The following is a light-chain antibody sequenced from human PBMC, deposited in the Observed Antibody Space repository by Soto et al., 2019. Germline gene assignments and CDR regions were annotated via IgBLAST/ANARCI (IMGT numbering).Light chain of an antibody. J-gene: IGKJ1*01. Sequence: EIVLTQSPGTLSLSPGERATLSCRASQSVSSSYLGWYQQKPGQAPRLLIYGASSRATGIPDRFSRSGSGTDFTLTIARLEPEDFAVYYCQLYGSSPPRTFGQGTKVEIK. CDR3: QLYGSSPPRT. CDR1: QSVSSSY. V-gene: IGKV3-20*01. CDR2: GAS.